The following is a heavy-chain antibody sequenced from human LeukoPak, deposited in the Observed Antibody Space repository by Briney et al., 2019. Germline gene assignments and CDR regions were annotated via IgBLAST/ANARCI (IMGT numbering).Heavy chain of an antibody. Sequence: ASVKVSCKASGYTFTGYYMHWVRQAPGQGLEWMGWINPNSGGTNYAQKFQGRVTMTRDTSISTAYVELSRLRSDDTAVYYCATGYSSSWYPNVYFDYWGQGTLVTVSS. D-gene: IGHD6-13*01. J-gene: IGHJ4*02. CDR3: ATGYSSSWYPNVYFDY. V-gene: IGHV1-2*02. CDR2: INPNSGGT. CDR1: GYTFTGYY.